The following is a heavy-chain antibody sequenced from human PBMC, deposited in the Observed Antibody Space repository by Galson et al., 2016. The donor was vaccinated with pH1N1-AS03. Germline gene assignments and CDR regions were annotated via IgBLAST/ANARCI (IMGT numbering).Heavy chain of an antibody. D-gene: IGHD1-1*01. CDR3: VMDTTTWMRFDY. CDR2: IYHSGST. J-gene: IGHJ4*02. V-gene: IGHV4-4*01. Sequence: QPPGKGLEWIGNIYHSGSTYYNPSLKSRVTISLDKSKNQFSLKLNSVTAADTAVYFCVMDTTTWMRFDYWGQGSLVIVSS.